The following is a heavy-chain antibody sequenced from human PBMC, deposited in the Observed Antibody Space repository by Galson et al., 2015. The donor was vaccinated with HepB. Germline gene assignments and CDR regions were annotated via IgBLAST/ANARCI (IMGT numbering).Heavy chain of an antibody. J-gene: IGHJ6*02. D-gene: IGHD2-2*01. CDR1: GGTFSSYA. CDR2: IIPIFGIA. CDR3: ARVTPRRNIVVVPAATEGRYYYGMDV. Sequence: SVKVSCKASGGTFSSYAISWVRQAPGQGLEWMGGIIPIFGIANYAQKFQGRVTITADESTSTAYMELSSLRSEDTAVYYCARVTPRRNIVVVPAATEGRYYYGMDVWGQGTTVTVSS. V-gene: IGHV1-69*13.